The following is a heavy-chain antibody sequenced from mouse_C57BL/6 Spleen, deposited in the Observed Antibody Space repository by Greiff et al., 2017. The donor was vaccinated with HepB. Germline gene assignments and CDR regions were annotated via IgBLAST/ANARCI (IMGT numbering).Heavy chain of an antibody. J-gene: IGHJ4*01. CDR1: GYTFTSYW. V-gene: IGHV1-59*01. D-gene: IGHD2-5*01. CDR2: IDPSDSYT. Sequence: QVQLQQPGAELVRPGTSVKLSCKASGYTFTSYWMHWVKQRPGQGLEWIGVIDPSDSYTNYNQKFKGKATLTVDTSSSTAYMQLSSLTSEDSAVYYCARGGSNYGDYAMDYWGQGTSVTVSS. CDR3: ARGGSNYGDYAMDY.